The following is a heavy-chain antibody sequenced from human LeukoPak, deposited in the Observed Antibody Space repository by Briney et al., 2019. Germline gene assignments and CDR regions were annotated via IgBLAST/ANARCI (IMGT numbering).Heavy chain of an antibody. J-gene: IGHJ5*02. Sequence: GGSLRLSCAASGFTFDSYWMSWVRQAPGKGLEWVANIKQDGSEKYYVDSVKGRFTISRDNAKKSLYLQMNSLRAEDTAVYYCARDLAYYYDSSGYPAWGQGTLVTVSS. CDR1: GFTFDSYW. CDR2: IKQDGSEK. V-gene: IGHV3-7*01. CDR3: ARDLAYYYDSSGYPA. D-gene: IGHD3-22*01.